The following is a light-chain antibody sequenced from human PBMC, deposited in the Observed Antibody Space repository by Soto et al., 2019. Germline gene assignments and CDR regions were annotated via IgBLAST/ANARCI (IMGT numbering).Light chain of an antibody. CDR3: QHRRS. CDR1: QRISSY. CDR2: DSL. Sequence: EIVLTQSPATLSLSPGEGATVSCRASQRISSYLAWYQQKPGQSPRLLIYDSLKRATDIPARFSGSWSGTDFTLTISSLEPEDSAVYYCQHRRSFGQGTKLEIK. J-gene: IGKJ2*01. V-gene: IGKV3-11*01.